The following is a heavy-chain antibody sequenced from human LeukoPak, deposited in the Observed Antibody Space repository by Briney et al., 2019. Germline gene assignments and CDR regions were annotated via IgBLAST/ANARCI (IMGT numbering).Heavy chain of an antibody. CDR2: IKQDGSEK. Sequence: GGSLRLSCTTSGFTFSNYWMSCVRQAPGKGLEWVASIKQDGSEKYYVDSVKGRFTISRDNAKSSLYLQMNSLRAEETAVYYCAREYYWGRGTPVTVSS. CDR3: AREYY. V-gene: IGHV3-7*04. J-gene: IGHJ4*02. CDR1: GFTFSNYW.